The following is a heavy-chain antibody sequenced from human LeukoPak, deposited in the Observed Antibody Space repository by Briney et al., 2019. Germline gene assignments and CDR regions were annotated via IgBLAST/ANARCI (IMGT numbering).Heavy chain of an antibody. CDR2: ISGSGGST. J-gene: IGHJ3*02. V-gene: IGHV3-23*01. D-gene: IGHD3-9*01. CDR3: AKDPDRGWLFSLGAFDI. Sequence: GGSLRLSCAASGFTFSSYAMSWVRQAPGKGLEWVSAISGSGGSTYYADSVKGRFTISRDNSKNTLYLQMNSLRAEDTAVYYCAKDPDRGWLFSLGAFDIWGQGTMVTVSS. CDR1: GFTFSSYA.